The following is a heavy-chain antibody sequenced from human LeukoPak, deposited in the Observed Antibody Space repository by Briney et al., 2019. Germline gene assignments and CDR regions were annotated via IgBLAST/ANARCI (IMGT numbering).Heavy chain of an antibody. J-gene: IGHJ4*02. CDR2: ITSSGGTI. CDR1: GFTFSDYY. CDR3: ALQPVVIAMAVDY. Sequence: PGGSLRLSRAASGFTFSDYYMSWIPAAPGKGLEWVSYITSSGGTIYYTDPVKGRFTIPRDNAKNSLYLQLPSLRAEDTAVYYCALQPVVIAMAVDYWGEGTLVTVSS. D-gene: IGHD2-21*01. V-gene: IGHV3-11*04.